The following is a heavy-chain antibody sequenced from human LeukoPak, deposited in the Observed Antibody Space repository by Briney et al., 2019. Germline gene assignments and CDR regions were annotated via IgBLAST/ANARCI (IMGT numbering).Heavy chain of an antibody. J-gene: IGHJ3*02. V-gene: IGHV3-73*01. CDR1: GFTFSGSP. CDR2: IRTKATSYDA. CDR3: ARDIPKGQTLTRFDI. D-gene: IGHD4-23*01. Sequence: PGGSLKLSCAASGFTFSGSPMHWVRQASGKGLEWVGRIRTKATSYDAAYAASVKGRFTISRDDSKNTAYLQMNSLKTEDTAMYYCARDIPKGQTLTRFDIWGQGTMVTVSS.